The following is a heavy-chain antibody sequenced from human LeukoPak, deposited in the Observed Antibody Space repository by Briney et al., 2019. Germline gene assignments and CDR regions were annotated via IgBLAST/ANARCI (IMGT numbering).Heavy chain of an antibody. D-gene: IGHD5-18*01. J-gene: IGHJ4*02. CDR2: INSDGSST. CDR3: ARDYLGYSYGFFDY. V-gene: IGHV3-74*01. Sequence: GGSLRLSCAASGFTLSSYWMHWVRQAPGKGLVWVSRINSDGSSTSYADSVKGRFTISRDNAKNTLYLQMNSLRAEDTAVYYCARDYLGYSYGFFDYWGQGTLVTVSS. CDR1: GFTLSSYW.